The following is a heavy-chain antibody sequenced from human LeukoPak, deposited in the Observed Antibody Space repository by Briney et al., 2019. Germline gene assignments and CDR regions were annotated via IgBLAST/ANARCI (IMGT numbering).Heavy chain of an antibody. CDR2: IYYSGST. CDR1: GGSISSSSYY. Sequence: PSETLSLTCTVSGGSISSSSYYWGWIRQPPGKGLEWIGSIYYSGSTNYNPSLKSRVTISVDTSKNQFSLKLSSVTAADTAVYYCARDTSGFGGVIVFDYWGQGTLVTVSS. D-gene: IGHD3-16*02. V-gene: IGHV4-39*07. CDR3: ARDTSGFGGVIVFDY. J-gene: IGHJ4*02.